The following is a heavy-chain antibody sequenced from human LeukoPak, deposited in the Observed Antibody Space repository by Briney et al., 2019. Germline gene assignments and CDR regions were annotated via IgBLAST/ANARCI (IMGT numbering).Heavy chain of an antibody. D-gene: IGHD4-17*01. J-gene: IGHJ6*02. Sequence: SETLSLTCAVYGGSFRGYYWSWIRQPPGKGLEWIGEINHSGSTNYNPSLKSRVTISVDTSKNQFSLKLSSVTAADTAVYYCATGPHGDYRYYYYGMDVWGQGTTVTVSS. CDR3: ATGPHGDYRYYYYGMDV. V-gene: IGHV4-34*01. CDR1: GGSFRGYY. CDR2: INHSGST.